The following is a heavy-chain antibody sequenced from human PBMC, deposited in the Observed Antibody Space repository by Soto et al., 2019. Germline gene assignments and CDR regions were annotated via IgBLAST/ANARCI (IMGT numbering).Heavy chain of an antibody. Sequence: RIRQAPGKGLEWVSAISGSGGSTYYADSVKGRFTISRDNSKNTLYLQMNSLRAEDTAVYYCTKDRKGDFDYWGQGTLVPVSS. J-gene: IGHJ4*02. CDR3: TKDRKGDFDY. CDR2: ISGSGGST. V-gene: IGHV3-23*01.